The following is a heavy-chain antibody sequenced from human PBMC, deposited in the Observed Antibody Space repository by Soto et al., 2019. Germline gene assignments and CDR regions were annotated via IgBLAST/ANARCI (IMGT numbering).Heavy chain of an antibody. CDR3: AKEVISMADY. CDR1: GVRFRRHA. D-gene: IGHD3-10*01. V-gene: IGHV3-23*01. Sequence: GGDLKLCCTASGVRFRRHARSGGRQAPGKGLEWVSTISGTGGSGSGGSTYYADFAKGRFTISRDSSKNTLYLQMNSLRAEDTAVYYCAKEVISMADYWGQGT. CDR2: ISGTGGSGSGGST. J-gene: IGHJ4*02.